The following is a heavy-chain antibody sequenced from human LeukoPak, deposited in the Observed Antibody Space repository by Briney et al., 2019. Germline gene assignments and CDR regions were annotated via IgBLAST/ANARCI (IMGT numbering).Heavy chain of an antibody. J-gene: IGHJ5*02. D-gene: IGHD3-22*01. CDR1: GGSISSYY. V-gene: IGHV4-59*08. CDR3: ASSGYSSGYGP. CDR2: IYYSGST. Sequence: PSETLSLTCTVSGGSISSYYWSWIRQPPGKGLEWIGYIYYSGSTNYNPSLKSRVTISVDTSKNQFSLKLSSVTAADTAVYYCASSGYSSGYGPWGQGTLVTVSS.